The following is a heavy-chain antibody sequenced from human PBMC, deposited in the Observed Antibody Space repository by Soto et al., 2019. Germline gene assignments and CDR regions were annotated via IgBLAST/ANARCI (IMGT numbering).Heavy chain of an antibody. Sequence: GGSLRLSCAASGFTFSSYGMHWVRQAPGKGLEWVAVISYDGSNKYYADSVKGRFTISRDNSKNTLYLQMNSLRAEDTAVYYCAKDYYVWGSYRYTFDYWGQGTLVTVSS. V-gene: IGHV3-30*18. J-gene: IGHJ4*02. CDR2: ISYDGSNK. D-gene: IGHD3-16*02. CDR3: AKDYYVWGSYRYTFDY. CDR1: GFTFSSYG.